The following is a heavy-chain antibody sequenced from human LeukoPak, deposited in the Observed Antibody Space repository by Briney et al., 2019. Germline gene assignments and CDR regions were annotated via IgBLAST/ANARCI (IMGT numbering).Heavy chain of an antibody. V-gene: IGHV1-8*01. CDR1: GYTFTSYD. J-gene: IGHJ5*02. D-gene: IGHD3-10*01. CDR3: ARGAGTMGRDWFDP. Sequence: ASVKVSCKASGYTFTSYDINWVRQATGQGLEWMGWMNANTGNTGYAQKFQGRVSMTRDTSVSTAYMELSGLRSEDTAVYYCARGAGTMGRDWFDPWGQGTLVTVSS. CDR2: MNANTGNT.